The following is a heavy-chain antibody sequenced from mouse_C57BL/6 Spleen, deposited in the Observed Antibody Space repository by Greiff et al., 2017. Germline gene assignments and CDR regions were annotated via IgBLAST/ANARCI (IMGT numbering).Heavy chain of an antibody. Sequence: EVHLVESGGGLVKPGGSLKLSCAASGFTFSDYGMHWVRQAPEKGLEWVAYISSGSSTIYYADTVKGRFTISRDNAKNTLFLQMTSLRSEDTAMYYCARSRLGVFGYWGQGTTLTVSS. V-gene: IGHV5-17*01. CDR2: ISSGSSTI. J-gene: IGHJ2*01. CDR1: GFTFSDYG. CDR3: ARSRLGVFGY.